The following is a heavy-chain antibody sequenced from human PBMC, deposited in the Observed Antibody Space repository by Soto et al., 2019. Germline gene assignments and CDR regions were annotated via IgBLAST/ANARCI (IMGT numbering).Heavy chain of an antibody. CDR1: GYTFTNNY. V-gene: IGHV1-8*02. Sequence: ASVKVSCKASGYTFTNNYVSWVRQATGQGLEWMGWMNPGSGDTGYAQKFQGRVTMTRDISIATAYMELNSLTSEDAAIYYYARMESFGSLNWFDPWGQGTLVTVSS. J-gene: IGHJ5*02. CDR2: MNPGSGDT. D-gene: IGHD3-10*01. CDR3: ARMESFGSLNWFDP.